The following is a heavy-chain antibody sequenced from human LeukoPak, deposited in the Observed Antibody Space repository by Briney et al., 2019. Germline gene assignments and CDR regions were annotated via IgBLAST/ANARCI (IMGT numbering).Heavy chain of an antibody. V-gene: IGHV3-23*01. D-gene: IGHD2-15*01. CDR2: LIENGATT. CDR1: GFAFSSHA. Sequence: GGSLRLSCAASGFAFSSHAMSWVRRAPGKGLEWVSGLIENGATTYYADSVKGRFTISRDNSKNTLYLQMNSLRAEDTAVYYCARDGPIYCSGGSCYPDLFFDYWGQGTLVTVSS. CDR3: ARDGPIYCSGGSCYPDLFFDY. J-gene: IGHJ4*02.